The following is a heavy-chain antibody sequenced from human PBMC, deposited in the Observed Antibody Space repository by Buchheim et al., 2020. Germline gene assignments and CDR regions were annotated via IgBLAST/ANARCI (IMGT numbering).Heavy chain of an antibody. D-gene: IGHD2-2*01. CDR1: GFTFSSYA. V-gene: IGHV3-30-3*01. J-gene: IGHJ4*02. CDR3: ARPASMISYYFDY. CDR2: ISYDGSNK. Sequence: QVQLVESGGGVVQPGRSLRLSCAASGFTFSSYAMHWVRQAPGKGLEWVAVISYDGSNKYYADSVKGRFTIFRDNSKNTLYLQMNSLRAEDTAVYYCARPASMISYYFDYWGQGTL.